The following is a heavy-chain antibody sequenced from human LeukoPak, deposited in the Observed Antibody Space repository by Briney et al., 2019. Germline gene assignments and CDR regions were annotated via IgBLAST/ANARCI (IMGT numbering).Heavy chain of an antibody. D-gene: IGHD3-16*01. CDR2: LNEDGTTI. J-gene: IGHJ4*02. Sequence: PGGSLRLSCAASGFTFGSYWMHWFRQPPGKGLVWVSRLNEDGTTITYADSVKGRFTISRDNAKNRLYLQMNSLRVEDTAVYYCAKDWVFDYWGQGTLVAVSS. V-gene: IGHV3-74*01. CDR3: AKDWVFDY. CDR1: GFTFGSYW.